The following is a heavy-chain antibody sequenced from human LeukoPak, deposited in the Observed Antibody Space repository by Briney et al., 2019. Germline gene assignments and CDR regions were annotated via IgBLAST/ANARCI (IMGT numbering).Heavy chain of an antibody. Sequence: SETLSLTCTVSGGSISSSSYYWGWIRQPPGKGLEWIGSIYYSGSTYYNPSLKSRVTISVDRSKNQFSLTLNSVTAADTAAYYCARDLPLAAAAKDVFDLWGQGTLVTVSS. J-gene: IGHJ3*01. D-gene: IGHD6-13*01. V-gene: IGHV4-39*07. CDR3: ARDLPLAAAAKDVFDL. CDR2: IYYSGST. CDR1: GGSISSSSYY.